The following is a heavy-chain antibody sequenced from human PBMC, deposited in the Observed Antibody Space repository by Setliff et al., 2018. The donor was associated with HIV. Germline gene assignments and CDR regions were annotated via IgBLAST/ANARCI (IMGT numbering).Heavy chain of an antibody. Sequence: GGSLRLSCAASGFTFNNHAVTWFRQAPGKGLEWVAVISDDGSNTYYADSVKGRFTISRDNSKNTLYLQMNSLRAEDTAVYYCARGYCNSSNCYAIDYWGQGTLVTVSS. CDR2: ISDDGSNT. V-gene: IGHV3-30*01. J-gene: IGHJ4*02. CDR3: ARGYCNSSNCYAIDY. CDR1: GFTFNNHA. D-gene: IGHD2-2*01.